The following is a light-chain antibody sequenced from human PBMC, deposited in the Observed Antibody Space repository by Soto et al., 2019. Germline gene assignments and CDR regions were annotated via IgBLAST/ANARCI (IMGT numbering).Light chain of an antibody. V-gene: IGKV3-11*01. CDR2: DTS. J-gene: IGKJ5*01. CDR3: QQRNSWPPTFT. Sequence: EIVLTQSPATRSSSPGERATLSCRASQSVGSFLAWYQQKPGQAPRLLIYDTSIRATGIPARFSGSGSGTDFTLTISSLEPEDFAVYYCQQRNSWPPTFTFGHGTRLEIK. CDR1: QSVGSF.